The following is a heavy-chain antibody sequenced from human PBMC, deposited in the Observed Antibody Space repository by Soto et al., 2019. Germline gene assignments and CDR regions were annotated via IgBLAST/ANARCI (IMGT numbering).Heavy chain of an antibody. Sequence: GGSLRLSCAASGFTFSSYSISWVRQAPGKGLEWVSGISGSGGTTYYADSVKGRFTISRDDSKNTLYLQMHSLRAEDTAVYYCAKGISPYYYDSRGYYHLDFDYWGQRTLVTVSS. CDR2: ISGSGGTT. CDR1: GFTFSSYS. D-gene: IGHD3-22*01. V-gene: IGHV3-23*01. CDR3: AKGISPYYYDSRGYYHLDFDY. J-gene: IGHJ4*02.